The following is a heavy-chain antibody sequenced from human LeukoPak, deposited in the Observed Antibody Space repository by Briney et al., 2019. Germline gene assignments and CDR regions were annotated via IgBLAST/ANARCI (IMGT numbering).Heavy chain of an antibody. D-gene: IGHD2-2*01. J-gene: IGHJ6*03. CDR3: TSRDCSSTSCYRDPTYYYYYMDV. CDR2: IRSKANSYAT. Sequence: GESLKISCAAPGFTFSGSAMHWVRQASGKGLEWVGRIRSKANSYATAYAASVKGRFIISRDDSKNTAYLQMNSLKTEDTAVYYCTSRDCSSTSCYRDPTYYYYYMDVWGKGTTVTVPS. CDR1: GFTFSGSA. V-gene: IGHV3-73*01.